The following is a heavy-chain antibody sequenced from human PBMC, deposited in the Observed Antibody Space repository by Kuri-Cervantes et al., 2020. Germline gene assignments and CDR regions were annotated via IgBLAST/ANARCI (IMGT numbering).Heavy chain of an antibody. CDR1: GFTFSSYG. V-gene: IGHV3-30*03. CDR2: ISSDGINK. Sequence: GESLKISCAASGFTFSSYGMHWVRQAPGKGLEWVSVISSDGINKYNADSVKGRFTISRDNAKNTLYLQMNSLRAEDTAVYYCARVGLYYYYMDVWGKGTTVTVSS. J-gene: IGHJ6*03. CDR3: ARVGLYYYYMDV.